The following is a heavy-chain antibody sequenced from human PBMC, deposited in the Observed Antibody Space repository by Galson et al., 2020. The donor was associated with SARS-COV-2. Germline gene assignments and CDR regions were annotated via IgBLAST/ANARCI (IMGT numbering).Heavy chain of an antibody. V-gene: IGHV3-21*01. CDR2: ISSSSSYI. D-gene: IGHD6-6*01. Sequence: NSGGSLRLSCAASGFTFSSYSMTWVRQAPGKGLEWVSSISSSSSYIYYADSVKGRFTISRDNAKNSLYLQMNSLRAEDTAVYYCASSLKPYSSSGFDYWGQGTLVTVSS. CDR3: ASSLKPYSSSGFDY. J-gene: IGHJ4*02. CDR1: GFTFSSYS.